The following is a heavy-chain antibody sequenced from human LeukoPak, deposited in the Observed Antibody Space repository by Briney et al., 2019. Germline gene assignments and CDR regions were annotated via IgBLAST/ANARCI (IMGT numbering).Heavy chain of an antibody. J-gene: IGHJ4*02. CDR2: IYYSGST. D-gene: IGHD6-6*01. CDR1: GGSISSYY. CDR3: ARRSIAAVDS. V-gene: IGHV4-59*12. Sequence: SETLSLTCTVSGGSISSYYWSWIRQPPGKGLEWIGYIYYSGSTNYNPSLKSRVTISADTSKNQFSLKLSSVTAADTAVYFCARRSIAAVDSWGQGTLVTVSS.